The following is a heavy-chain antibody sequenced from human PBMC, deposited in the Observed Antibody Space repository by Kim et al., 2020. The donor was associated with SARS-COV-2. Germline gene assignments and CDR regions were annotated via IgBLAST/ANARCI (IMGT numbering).Heavy chain of an antibody. CDR3: ARDPIVVVPAAILSGAPQQPGGMDV. J-gene: IGHJ6*02. D-gene: IGHD2-2*01. CDR2: IKQDGSEK. V-gene: IGHV3-7*01. Sequence: GGSLRLSCAASGFTFSSYWMSWVRQAPGKGLEWVANIKQDGSEKYYVDSVKGRFTISRDNAKNSLYLQMNSLRAEDTAVYYCARDPIVVVPAAILSGAPQQPGGMDVWGQGTTVTVSS. CDR1: GFTFSSYW.